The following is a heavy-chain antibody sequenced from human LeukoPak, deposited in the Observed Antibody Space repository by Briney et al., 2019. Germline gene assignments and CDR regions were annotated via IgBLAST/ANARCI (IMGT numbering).Heavy chain of an antibody. V-gene: IGHV3-30-3*01. CDR3: ARDIGRVGTTLGKY. CDR2: ISYDGRNE. D-gene: IGHD1-26*01. Sequence: RGGSLRLSCAASGFTFSIYAIHWARQAPGKGLEWVAVISYDGRNEYYADSVKGRFTISRDNSKNTLYLQMNSLRAEDTAVYYCARDIGRVGTTLGKYWGQGTLVTVSS. J-gene: IGHJ4*02. CDR1: GFTFSIYA.